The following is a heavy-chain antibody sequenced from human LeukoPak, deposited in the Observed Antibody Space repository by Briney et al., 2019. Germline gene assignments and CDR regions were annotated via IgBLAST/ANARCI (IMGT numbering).Heavy chain of an antibody. J-gene: IGHJ4*02. CDR2: ISGSGGST. Sequence: GGSLRLSCAASGFPFSSYAMSWVRQAPGKGLEWVSAISGSGGSTYYADSVKGRFTISRDNSKNTLYLHMNSLRAEDTAVYYCAKDLTYYDSSGYLYYFDYWGQGTLVTVSS. V-gene: IGHV3-23*01. CDR1: GFPFSSYA. D-gene: IGHD3-22*01. CDR3: AKDLTYYDSSGYLYYFDY.